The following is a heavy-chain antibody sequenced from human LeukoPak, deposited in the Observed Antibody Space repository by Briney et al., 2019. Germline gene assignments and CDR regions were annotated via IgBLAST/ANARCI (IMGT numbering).Heavy chain of an antibody. Sequence: GGSLRLSCAASGFTVSSNYMSWVRQAPGKGLEWVSVIYSGGSTYYADSVKGRFTISRDNSKNTLYLQMNSLRAEDTAVYYCVRVASGSYYYPFDYWGQGTLVTVSS. CDR1: GFTVSSNY. J-gene: IGHJ4*02. D-gene: IGHD1-26*01. CDR2: IYSGGST. CDR3: VRVASGSYYYPFDY. V-gene: IGHV3-53*01.